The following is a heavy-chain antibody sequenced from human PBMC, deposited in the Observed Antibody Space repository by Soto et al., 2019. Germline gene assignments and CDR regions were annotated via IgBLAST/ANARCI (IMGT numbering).Heavy chain of an antibody. Sequence: SETLSLTCTVSGGSISSYYLSWIRQPAGKGLEWIGRIYTSGSTNYNPSLKSRVTMSVDTSKNQFSLKLSSVTAADTAVYYCARDRGSSSSKGYFDYWGQGTLVTVYS. D-gene: IGHD6-6*01. V-gene: IGHV4-4*07. CDR2: IYTSGST. CDR1: GGSISSYY. CDR3: ARDRGSSSSKGYFDY. J-gene: IGHJ4*02.